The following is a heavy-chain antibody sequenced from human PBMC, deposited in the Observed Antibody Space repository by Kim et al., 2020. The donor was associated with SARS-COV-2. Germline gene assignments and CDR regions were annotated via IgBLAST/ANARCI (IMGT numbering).Heavy chain of an antibody. CDR1: GGSISSGGYY. D-gene: IGHD6-6*01. CDR3: AREAWSIAARPDYYYGMDV. Sequence: SETLSLTCTVSGGSISSGGYYWSWIRQHPGKGLEWIGYIYYSGSTYYNPSLKSRVTISVDTSKNQFSLKLSSVTAADTAVYYCAREAWSIAARPDYYYGMDVWGQGTTVTVSS. CDR2: IYYSGST. V-gene: IGHV4-31*03. J-gene: IGHJ6*02.